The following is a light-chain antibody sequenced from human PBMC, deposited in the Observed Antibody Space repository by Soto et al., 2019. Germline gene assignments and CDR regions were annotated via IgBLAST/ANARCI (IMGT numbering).Light chain of an antibody. CDR3: SSYAGTNFWV. Sequence: QSALTQPPPASGSPGQSVTISCTGTSRDVGGHNYVSWYQQHPGKAPKVMIYEVNKRPSGVPDRFSGSKSGNTASLTVSGLQAEDEADYYCSSYAGTNFWVFGGGTKLTVL. CDR1: SRDVGGHNY. CDR2: EVN. V-gene: IGLV2-8*01. J-gene: IGLJ3*02.